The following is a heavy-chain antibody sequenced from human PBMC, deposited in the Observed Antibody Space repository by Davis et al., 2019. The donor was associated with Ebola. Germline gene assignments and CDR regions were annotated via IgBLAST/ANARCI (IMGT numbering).Heavy chain of an antibody. Sequence: SETLSLTCAVYGGSFSGYYWRWIRQPPGKGLEWIGEINHSGSTNYNPSLKSRVTISVDTSKNQFPLKLSSVTAADTAVYYCASWGVHAWGGGMDVWGQGTTVTVSS. J-gene: IGHJ6*02. CDR1: GGSFSGYY. V-gene: IGHV4-34*01. CDR2: INHSGST. CDR3: ASWGVHAWGGGMDV. D-gene: IGHD3-16*01.